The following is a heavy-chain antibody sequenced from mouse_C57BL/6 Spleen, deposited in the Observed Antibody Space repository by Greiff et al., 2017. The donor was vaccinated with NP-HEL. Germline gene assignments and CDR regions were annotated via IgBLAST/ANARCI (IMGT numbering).Heavy chain of an antibody. CDR3: AREGDYSNYPDY. Sequence: EVKLVESAGGLVQPGRSMKLSCTASGFTFSDYYMAWVRQVPEKGLEWVANINYDGSSTYYLDSLKSRFIISRDNAKNILYLQMSSLKSEDTATYYCAREGDYSNYPDYWGQGTTLTVSS. J-gene: IGHJ2*01. CDR1: GFTFSDYY. D-gene: IGHD2-5*01. CDR2: INYDGSST. V-gene: IGHV5-16*01.